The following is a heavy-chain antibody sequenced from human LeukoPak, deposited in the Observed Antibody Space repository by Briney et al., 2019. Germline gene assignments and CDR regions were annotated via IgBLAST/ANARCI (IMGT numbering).Heavy chain of an antibody. Sequence: GGSLRLSCADSGFTFNSYWMGWVRQTPGKGLEWVANIKHDGSEKYYVDSVEGRFTISRDNAKNSLFLQMNSLRAEDTAVYYCARDSGHTGYDLLDYWGQGTLVTVSS. CDR2: IKHDGSEK. D-gene: IGHD5-12*01. CDR1: GFTFNSYW. J-gene: IGHJ4*02. CDR3: ARDSGHTGYDLLDY. V-gene: IGHV3-7*01.